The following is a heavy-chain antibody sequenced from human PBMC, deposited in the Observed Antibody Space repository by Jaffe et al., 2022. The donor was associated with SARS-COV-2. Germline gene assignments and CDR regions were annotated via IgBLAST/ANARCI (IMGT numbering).Heavy chain of an antibody. V-gene: IGHV1-3*01. J-gene: IGHJ6*03. CDR3: ARGWPTRGIVAGSYYFYLDV. Sequence: QVQLMQSGAEVKKPGASVKVSCKASGYTFTNYPIHWVRQAPGQRLEWMGWINAGNSNTKYSQKFQGRVTITRDTSASTAYMELSSLRSEDTAVYYCARGWPTRGIVAGSYYFYLDVWGTGTTVTVSS. D-gene: IGHD6-19*01. CDR1: GYTFTNYP. CDR2: INAGNSNT.